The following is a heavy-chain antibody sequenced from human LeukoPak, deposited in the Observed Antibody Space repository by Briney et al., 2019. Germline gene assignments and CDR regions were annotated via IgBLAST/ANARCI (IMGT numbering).Heavy chain of an antibody. V-gene: IGHV4-34*01. CDR2: VNHSGYT. CDR1: GTSFTSYY. CDR3: ARMTTGHDY. D-gene: IGHD4-17*01. Sequence: SETLSLTCSVSGTSFTSYYGSWIRQTPGKGLEWIGEVNHSGYTNMNPSLKSRVTISVDTSKNQFSLVMTSVTAADTAVYFCARMTTGHDYWGQGILVTVSS. J-gene: IGHJ4*02.